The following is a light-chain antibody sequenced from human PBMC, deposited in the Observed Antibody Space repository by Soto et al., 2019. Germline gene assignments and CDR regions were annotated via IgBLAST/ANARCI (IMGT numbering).Light chain of an antibody. CDR1: QSVSSSY. CDR2: GAS. CDR3: QQYNNWPHT. V-gene: IGKV3-20*01. Sequence: EIVLTQSPGTLSLSPGERATLSCRASQSVSSSYLAWYQQKPGQAPRPLIYGASSRATGIPDRFSGSGSGTDFTLTVSSLQSEDFALYYCQQYNNWPHTFGQGTRLEIK. J-gene: IGKJ5*01.